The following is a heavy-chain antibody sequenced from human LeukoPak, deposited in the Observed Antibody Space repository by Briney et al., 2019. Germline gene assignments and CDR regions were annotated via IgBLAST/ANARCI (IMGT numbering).Heavy chain of an antibody. Sequence: GASVKVSCKASGYTFTDYPLHWVRQAPGQGLEWMGWINPKNGDTNYAQKFQGRVTLTRDTSISSVFMELTRLNSDDTAVYFCARGDSENSGYRSFRYCGQGTLVVVSS. CDR1: GYTFTDYP. D-gene: IGHD3-22*01. V-gene: IGHV1-2*02. CDR3: ARGDSENSGYRSFRY. J-gene: IGHJ4*02. CDR2: INPKNGDT.